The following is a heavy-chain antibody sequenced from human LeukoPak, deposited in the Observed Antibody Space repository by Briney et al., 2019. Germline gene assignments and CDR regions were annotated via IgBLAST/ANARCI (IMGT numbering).Heavy chain of an antibody. CDR3: AGDRSRGYGSPRTFDY. Sequence: SSVKVSCKASVGTFSSYAISWVRQAPGQGLDWMGGIIPIFGTAHYAQKFQGRVTITADESTSTAYMEVSSLRYEGTAVHYCAGDRSRGYGSPRTFDYWGQGTLVPVSS. CDR2: IIPIFGTA. CDR1: VGTFSSYA. D-gene: IGHD3-10*01. J-gene: IGHJ4*02. V-gene: IGHV1-69*01.